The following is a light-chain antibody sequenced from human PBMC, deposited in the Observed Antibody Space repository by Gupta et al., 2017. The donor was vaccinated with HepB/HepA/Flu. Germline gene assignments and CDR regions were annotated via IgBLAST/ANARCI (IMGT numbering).Light chain of an antibody. CDR2: GAY. J-gene: IGKJ1*01. Sequence: DIQMTQSPSFLSASVGDRVTITCRASQNINNYLNWYQQKPGKAPKLLIYGAYSLRSGVPTRFSGSGSGTDFTLTISRLQPEDFATYYCQQRDNPPRTFGQGTKVEIK. CDR3: QQRDNPPRT. CDR1: QNINNY. V-gene: IGKV1-39*01.